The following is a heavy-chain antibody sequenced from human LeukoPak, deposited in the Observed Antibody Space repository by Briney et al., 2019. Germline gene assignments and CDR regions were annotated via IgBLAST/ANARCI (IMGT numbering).Heavy chain of an antibody. V-gene: IGHV3-9*01. CDR2: ISWNSGSI. CDR3: AKDMRGDYYDSSGMGAFDI. Sequence: GGSLRLSCAASGFTFDDYAMHWVRQAPGKGLEWVSGISWNSGSIGYADSVKGRLTISRDNAKNSLYLQMNSLRAEDTALYYCAKDMRGDYYDSSGMGAFDIWGQGTMVTVSS. CDR1: GFTFDDYA. J-gene: IGHJ3*02. D-gene: IGHD3-22*01.